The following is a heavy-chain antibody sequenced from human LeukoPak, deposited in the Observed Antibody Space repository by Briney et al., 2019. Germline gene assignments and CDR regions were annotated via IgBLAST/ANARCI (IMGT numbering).Heavy chain of an antibody. D-gene: IGHD5-18*01. CDR1: GFTFSSYS. V-gene: IGHV3-21*01. J-gene: IGHJ5*02. CDR2: ISSSSSYI. CDR3: ARDPSTAMVFDP. Sequence: GGSLRLSCAASGFTFSSYSMNWVRQAPGKGLEWVSSISSSSSYIYYADSVKGRFTISRDNAKNSLYLQMNSLRAKDTAVYYCARDPSTAMVFDPWGQGTLVTVSS.